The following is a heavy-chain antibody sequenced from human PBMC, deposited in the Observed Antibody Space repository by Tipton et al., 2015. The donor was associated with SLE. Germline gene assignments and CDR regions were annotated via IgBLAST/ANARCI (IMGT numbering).Heavy chain of an antibody. CDR3: ARHYDSTGFGRDTWFDP. CDR1: GGSIRDYY. D-gene: IGHD3-22*01. CDR2: IYTSGTT. Sequence: LRFSCTVSGGSIRDYYWSWIRQPPGKGLEWIGHIYTSGTTYNPSLKSRVTISVDTSKKQLSLKLRSVTAADTAVYYCARHYDSTGFGRDTWFDPWGQGTLVTVSS. J-gene: IGHJ5*02. V-gene: IGHV4-4*09.